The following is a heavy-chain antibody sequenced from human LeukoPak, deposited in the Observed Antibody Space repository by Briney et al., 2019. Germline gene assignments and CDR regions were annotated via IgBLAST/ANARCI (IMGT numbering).Heavy chain of an antibody. CDR2: IYYSGST. CDR3: HLATKNFDY. V-gene: IGHV4-39*07. Sequence: PSETLSLTCTVSGGSISSSSYYWGWIRQPPGKGLEWIGSIYYSGSTYYHPSLKSRVTISVDTSKNQFSLKLSSVTAADTAVYYCHLATKNFDYWGQGTLVTVSS. CDR1: GGSISSSSYY. J-gene: IGHJ4*02.